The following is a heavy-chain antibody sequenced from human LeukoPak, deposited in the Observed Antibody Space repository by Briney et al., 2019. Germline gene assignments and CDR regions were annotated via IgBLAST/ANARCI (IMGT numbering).Heavy chain of an antibody. V-gene: IGHV6-1*01. CDR2: TYYTSKWYN. CDR3: AREMSNVFGY. J-gene: IGHJ4*02. D-gene: IGHD2-8*01. CDR1: GDSVSNNNAA. Sequence: SQTLSLTCAISGDSVSNNNAAWNWIRQAPSRGLEWLGRTYYTSKWYNGYAASVKSRITINPDTSKNQFSLQLNPVTPEDTAVYYCAREMSNVFGYWGQGILVTVSS.